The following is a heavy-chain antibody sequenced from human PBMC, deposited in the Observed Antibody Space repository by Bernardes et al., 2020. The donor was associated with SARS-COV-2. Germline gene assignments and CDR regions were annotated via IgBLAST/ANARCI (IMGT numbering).Heavy chain of an antibody. V-gene: IGHV3-66*01. CDR3: ARRRYYDSSGYYKDAFDI. CDR1: GFTVSSNY. Sequence: GGSLRLSCAASGFTVSSNYMSWVRQAPGKGLEWVSVIYSGGSTYYADSVKGRFTISRDNSKNTLYLQMNSLRAEDTAVYYCARRRYYDSSGYYKDAFDIWGQGTMVTVSS. D-gene: IGHD3-22*01. CDR2: IYSGGST. J-gene: IGHJ3*02.